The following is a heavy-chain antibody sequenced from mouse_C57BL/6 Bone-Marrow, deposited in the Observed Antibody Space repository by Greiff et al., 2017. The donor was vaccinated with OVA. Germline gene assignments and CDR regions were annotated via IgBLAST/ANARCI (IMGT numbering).Heavy chain of an antibody. Sequence: EVQGVESWGGLVQPGGSLKLSCAASGFTFSDYYMYWVRQTPEKRLEWVAYISNGGGSTYYPDTVKGRFTISRDNAKNTLYLQMSRLKSEDTAMYYCARRDGYYAWFAYWGQGTLVTVSA. J-gene: IGHJ3*01. CDR1: GFTFSDYY. CDR3: ARRDGYYAWFAY. V-gene: IGHV5-12*01. CDR2: ISNGGGST. D-gene: IGHD2-3*01.